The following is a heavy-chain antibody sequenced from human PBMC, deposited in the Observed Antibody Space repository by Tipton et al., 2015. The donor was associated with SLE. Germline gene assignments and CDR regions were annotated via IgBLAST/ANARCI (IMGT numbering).Heavy chain of an antibody. J-gene: IGHJ6*02. CDR3: ARDSSSDYYYYGMDV. Sequence: TLSLTCAVSGGSISSSSYYWSWIRQPAGKGLEWIGYIYTSGSTNYNPSLKSRVTISVDTSKNQFSLKLTSVTAADTAVYYCARDSSSDYYYYGMDVWGQGTTVTVSS. CDR2: IYTSGST. D-gene: IGHD6-6*01. V-gene: IGHV4-61*09. CDR1: GGSISSSSYY.